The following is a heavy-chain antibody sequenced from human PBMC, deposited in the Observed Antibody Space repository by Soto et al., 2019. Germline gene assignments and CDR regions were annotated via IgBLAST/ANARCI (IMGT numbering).Heavy chain of an antibody. CDR2: IVVGSGNT. CDR1: GFTFSSSA. V-gene: IGHV1-58*01. Sequence: SVKVSCKASGFTFSSSAVQWVRQARGQRLEWIGWIVVGSGNTNCAQKFQERVTITRDMSTSTAYMELTSLRSEDTAVYYCAADNDFWSGHYSFDYWGQGALVTVSS. J-gene: IGHJ4*02. CDR3: AADNDFWSGHYSFDY. D-gene: IGHD3-3*01.